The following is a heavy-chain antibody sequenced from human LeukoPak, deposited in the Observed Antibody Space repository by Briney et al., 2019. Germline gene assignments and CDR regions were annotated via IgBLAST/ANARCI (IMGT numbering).Heavy chain of an antibody. J-gene: IGHJ4*02. CDR1: GYTFTSYY. CDR3: ARVAAADYFDY. V-gene: IGHV1-46*01. CDR2: INPSGGST. Sequence: ASVKVSCKASGYTFTSYYMHWVRQAPGQGLEWMGIINPSGGSTSYAQKFQGRVTMTRDMSTSTVYMELRSLGSDDTAVYYCARVAAADYFDYWGQGTLVTVSS. D-gene: IGHD6-13*01.